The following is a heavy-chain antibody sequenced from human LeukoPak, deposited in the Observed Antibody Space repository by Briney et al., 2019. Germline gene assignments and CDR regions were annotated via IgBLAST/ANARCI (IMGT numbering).Heavy chain of an antibody. V-gene: IGHV4-61*02. CDR3: ARSTSTWYRGFDY. J-gene: IGHJ4*02. Sequence: SQTLSLTCTVSGGSVSSENYYWTWIRQSAGKGLEWIGRIYISGSTNYNPSLKSRVTTSLDTSKNQFSLKLSSVTAADTAIYYCARSTSTWYRGFDYWGLGTLVTVSS. CDR2: IYISGST. CDR1: GGSVSSENYY. D-gene: IGHD6-13*01.